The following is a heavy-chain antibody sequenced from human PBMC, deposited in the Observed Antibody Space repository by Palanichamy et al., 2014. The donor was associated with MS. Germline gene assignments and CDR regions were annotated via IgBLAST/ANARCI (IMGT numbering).Heavy chain of an antibody. J-gene: IGHJ4*02. CDR1: S. V-gene: IGHV3-21*01. CDR2: ISSSSYI. CDR3: ARGGIAAAGPIDY. D-gene: IGHD6-13*01. Sequence: SMNWVRQAPGKGLEWVSSISSSSYIYYADSVKGRFTISRDNAKNSLYLQMNSLRVEDTAVYYCARGGIAAAGPIDYWGQGTLVTVSS.